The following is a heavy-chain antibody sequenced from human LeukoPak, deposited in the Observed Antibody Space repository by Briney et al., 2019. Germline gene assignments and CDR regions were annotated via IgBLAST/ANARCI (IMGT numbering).Heavy chain of an antibody. CDR3: ARHRDYYDT. CDR1: GASINNNF. Sequence: PSETLSLTRTVSGASINNNFWTWIRQPPGKGLEWIGYIYSSGSANYNPSLKSRVIISGDTSKNQISLNLTSVTAADTAVYLCARHRDYYDTWGHGTLVTVSS. V-gene: IGHV4-59*08. J-gene: IGHJ4*01. CDR2: IYSSGSA. D-gene: IGHD3-22*01.